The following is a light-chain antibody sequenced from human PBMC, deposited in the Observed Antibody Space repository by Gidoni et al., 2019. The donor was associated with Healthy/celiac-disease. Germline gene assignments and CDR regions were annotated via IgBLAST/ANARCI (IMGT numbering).Light chain of an antibody. CDR1: SSNIGNKY. CDR3: GTWDSSLSAV. Sequence: SVLTQPPSVSAAPGQKVTISCSGSSSNIGNKYVSWYQQLPGTAPKLLIYENNKRPSGIPDRFSGSKSGTSATLGITGLQTGDEADYYCGTWDSSLSAVFGGGTKLTVL. CDR2: ENN. J-gene: IGLJ2*01. V-gene: IGLV1-51*02.